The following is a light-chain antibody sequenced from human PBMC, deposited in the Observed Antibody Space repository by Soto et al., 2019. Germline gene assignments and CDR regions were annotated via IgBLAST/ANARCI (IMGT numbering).Light chain of an antibody. CDR2: GAS. CDR3: QQYGSSRT. Sequence: DIVLTQSPGTLSLSPGERATLYCRASQSVRSSYLAWYQQKPGQAPRLLIYGASSRATGIPDRFSGSGSGTDFTRTISRLEPEDFAGYYCQQYGSSRTFGHGTKVEIK. V-gene: IGKV3-20*01. CDR1: QSVRSSY. J-gene: IGKJ1*01.